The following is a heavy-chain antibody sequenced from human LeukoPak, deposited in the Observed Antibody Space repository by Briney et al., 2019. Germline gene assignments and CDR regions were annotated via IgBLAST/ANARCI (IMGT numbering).Heavy chain of an antibody. Sequence: GGSLRLSCAASGFTFSSYWMSWVRQAPGKGLEWVANIKQDGSEKYYVDSVKGRFTISRDNAKNSLYLQMNSLRAEDTAVYYCARDSGSSSWPRYYYYMDVWGKETTVTVSS. CDR2: IKQDGSEK. V-gene: IGHV3-7*01. CDR3: ARDSGSSSWPRYYYYMDV. D-gene: IGHD6-13*01. CDR1: GFTFSSYW. J-gene: IGHJ6*03.